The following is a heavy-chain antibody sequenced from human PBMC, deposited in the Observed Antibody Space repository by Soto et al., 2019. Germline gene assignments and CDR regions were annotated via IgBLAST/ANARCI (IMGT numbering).Heavy chain of an antibody. J-gene: IGHJ6*03. D-gene: IGHD3-3*01. CDR2: ISYDGSNK. CDR1: GFTFSSYG. V-gene: IGHV3-30*18. CDR3: AKVGYYDFWSGYPKATNYYYYMDV. Sequence: GGSLRLSCAASGFTFSSYGMHWVRQAPGKGLEWVAVISYDGSNKYYADSVKGRFTISRDNSKNTLYLQMNSLRAEDTAVYYCAKVGYYDFWSGYPKATNYYYYMDVWGKGTTVTVSS.